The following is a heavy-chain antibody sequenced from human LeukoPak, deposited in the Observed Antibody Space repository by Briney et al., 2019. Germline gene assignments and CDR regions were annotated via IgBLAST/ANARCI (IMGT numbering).Heavy chain of an antibody. Sequence: SSETLSLTCAVYGGSFSNYYWSWIRQPPGKGLEWIGEINDSGTINYNPSLMSRVTISVDKSKNQFPLKLSSVTAADTAVYYCARRWNYGRNYYIDVWGKGATVSVSS. CDR1: GGSFSNYY. J-gene: IGHJ6*03. V-gene: IGHV4-34*01. D-gene: IGHD1-7*01. CDR3: ARRWNYGRNYYIDV. CDR2: INDSGTI.